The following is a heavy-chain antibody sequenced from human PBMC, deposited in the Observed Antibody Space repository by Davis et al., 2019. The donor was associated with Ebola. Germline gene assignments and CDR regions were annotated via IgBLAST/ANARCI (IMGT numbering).Heavy chain of an antibody. Sequence: GESLKISCKGSGYSFPSYWIGWVRQMPGKGLEWMGIIYPGDSDTRYSPSFQGQVTISADKSISTAYLQWSSLKASDSAMYYCARIVPRVVVVDATNTYFDYWGQGTLVTVSS. CDR2: IYPGDSDT. CDR1: GYSFPSYW. D-gene: IGHD2-15*01. J-gene: IGHJ4*02. CDR3: ARIVPRVVVVDATNTYFDY. V-gene: IGHV5-51*01.